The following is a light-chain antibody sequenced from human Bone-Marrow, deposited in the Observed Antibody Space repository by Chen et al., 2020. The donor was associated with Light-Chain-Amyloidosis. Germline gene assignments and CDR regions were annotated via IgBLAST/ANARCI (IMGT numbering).Light chain of an antibody. CDR2: VAS. CDR3: LQDYSHPWT. CDR1: QGIRND. V-gene: IGKV1-6*01. J-gene: IGKJ1*01. Sequence: AIQMTQSPSSLSASVGDRVTITCRASQGIRNDVGWYQQKPGKAPKLLIYVASNLESGVPSRFSGSGSGTDVTLTISSLQPEDFATYYCLQDYSHPWTFGQGTKVEIK.